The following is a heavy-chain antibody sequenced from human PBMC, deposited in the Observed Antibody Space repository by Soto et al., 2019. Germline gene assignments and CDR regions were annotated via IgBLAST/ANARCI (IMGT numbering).Heavy chain of an antibody. J-gene: IGHJ5*02. CDR1: GGSISRYY. CDR3: ARDPGSGSYYGWFDP. D-gene: IGHD3-10*01. V-gene: IGHV4-59*01. Sequence: SETLSLTCTVSGGSISRYYWNWIRQPPGKGLEWIGYIYYSGSTNYNPSLKSRVTISVDTSKNHFSLKLSSVTAADTAVYYCARDPGSGSYYGWFDPWGQGTLVTVSS. CDR2: IYYSGST.